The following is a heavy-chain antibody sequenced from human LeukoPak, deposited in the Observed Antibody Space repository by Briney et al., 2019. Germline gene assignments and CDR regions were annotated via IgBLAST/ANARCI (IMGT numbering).Heavy chain of an antibody. J-gene: IGHJ4*02. CDR2: IYAGGYT. D-gene: IGHD2-8*02. Sequence: GGSLRLSCAASGFTVSNNYMSWVRQAPGKGLEWVSIIYAGGYTYYADSVKDRFTISRDNSKNTLYLQMNSLTAEDTAVYYCARNGPGGHYFDFWGQGTLVTVSS. CDR3: ARNGPGGHYFDF. CDR1: GFTVSNNY. V-gene: IGHV3-66*01.